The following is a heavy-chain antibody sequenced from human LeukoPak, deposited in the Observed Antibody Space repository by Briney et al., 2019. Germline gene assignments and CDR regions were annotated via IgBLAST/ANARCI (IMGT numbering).Heavy chain of an antibody. J-gene: IGHJ4*02. CDR2: IKQDGSEK. D-gene: IGHD2-2*01. V-gene: IGHV3-7*01. Sequence: PGGSLRLSCAASGFTFSGYWMSWVRQAPGKGLEWVANIKQDGSEKYYVDSVKGRFTISRDNAKNSLYLQMNSLRAEDTAVYYCARDLIVVPDYWGQGTLVTVSS. CDR3: ARDLIVVPDY. CDR1: GFTFSGYW.